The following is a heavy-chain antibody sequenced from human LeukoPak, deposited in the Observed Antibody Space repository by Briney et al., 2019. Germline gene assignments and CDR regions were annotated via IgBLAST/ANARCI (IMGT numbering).Heavy chain of an antibody. D-gene: IGHD3-10*02. Sequence: PGGSLRLSCAASGFTVSSNYMSWVRQAPGKGLEWVSYISSSGSTIYYADSVKGRFTISRDNAKNSLYLQMNSLRAEDTAVYYCAELGITMIGGVWGKGTTVTISS. CDR1: GFTVSSNY. CDR2: ISSSGSTI. V-gene: IGHV3-11*04. J-gene: IGHJ6*04. CDR3: AELGITMIGGV.